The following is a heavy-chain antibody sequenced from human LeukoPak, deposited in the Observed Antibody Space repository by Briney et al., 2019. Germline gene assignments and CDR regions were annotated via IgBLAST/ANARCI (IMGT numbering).Heavy chain of an antibody. CDR2: FDPEDGET. J-gene: IGHJ4*02. CDR3: AREAKMGEDDY. Sequence: ASVKVSCKVSGYTLTELSMHWVRQAPGKGLEWMGGFDPEDGETIYAQKLQGRVTMTTDTSTSTAYMELRSLRSDDTAVYYCAREAKMGEDDYWGQGTLVTVSS. CDR1: GYTLTELS. D-gene: IGHD3-16*01. V-gene: IGHV1-24*01.